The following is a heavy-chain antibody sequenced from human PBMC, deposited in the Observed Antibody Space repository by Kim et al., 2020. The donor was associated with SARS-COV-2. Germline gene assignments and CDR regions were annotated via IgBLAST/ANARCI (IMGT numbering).Heavy chain of an antibody. D-gene: IGHD5-18*01. Sequence: GGSLRLSCSASGFTFSSYAMHWVRQAPGKGLEYVSAISSNGGSTYYADSVKGRFTISRDNSKNTLYLQMSSLRAEDTAVYYCVKDVESVDTAMVNDYWGQGSLDTVSS. CDR2: ISSNGGST. CDR3: VKDVESVDTAMVNDY. CDR1: GFTFSSYA. J-gene: IGHJ4*02. V-gene: IGHV3-64D*09.